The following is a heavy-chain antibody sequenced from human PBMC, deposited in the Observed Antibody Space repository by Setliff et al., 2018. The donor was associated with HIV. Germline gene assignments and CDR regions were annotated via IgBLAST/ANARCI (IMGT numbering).Heavy chain of an antibody. J-gene: IGHJ4*02. V-gene: IGHV1-18*01. Sequence: ASVKVSCKASGYTFTSSGISWVRQAPGQGLEWMGWISAYNGNTNYAQKLQGRVTMTTDTSTSTAYMELRSLRADDTAVYYCARCMGRPDVSDYGDYVDYWGQGTLVTVSS. CDR1: GYTFTSSG. CDR2: ISAYNGNT. CDR3: ARCMGRPDVSDYGDYVDY. D-gene: IGHD4-17*01.